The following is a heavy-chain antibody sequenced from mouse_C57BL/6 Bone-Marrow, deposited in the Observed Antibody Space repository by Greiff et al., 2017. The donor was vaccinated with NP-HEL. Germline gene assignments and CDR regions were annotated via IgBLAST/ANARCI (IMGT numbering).Heavy chain of an antibody. CDR1: GYTFTDYY. D-gene: IGHD2-1*01. Sequence: VQLQQSGPELVKPGASVKISCKASGYTFTDYYMNWVKQSHGKSLEWIGDINPNNGGTSYNQKFKGKATLTVDKSSSTAYMELRSLTSEDSAVYYCASIYYGNYGGYWGQGTTLTVSS. CDR3: ASIYYGNYGGY. CDR2: INPNNGGT. V-gene: IGHV1-26*01. J-gene: IGHJ2*01.